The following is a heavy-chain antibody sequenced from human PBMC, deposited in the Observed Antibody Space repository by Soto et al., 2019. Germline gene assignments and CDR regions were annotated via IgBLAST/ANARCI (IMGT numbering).Heavy chain of an antibody. V-gene: IGHV1-69*02. CDR2: IIALLGIA. CDR1: GGTFSSST. CDR3: ARVITTDAFDC. J-gene: IGHJ3*01. Sequence: QVQLVQSGAEVNKPRSSVKVSCKASGGTFSSSTISWVRQAPGQGLEWMGRIIALLGIANSAPKFKGRVTITADKSTSAAYMELSSLRSEDTAFYYCARVITTDAFDCWGQGTMVTVSS.